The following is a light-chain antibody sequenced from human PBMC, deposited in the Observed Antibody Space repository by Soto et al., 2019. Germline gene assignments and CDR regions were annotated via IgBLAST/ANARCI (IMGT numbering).Light chain of an antibody. CDR1: QSISSY. CDR2: AAS. J-gene: IGKJ1*01. CDR3: QQSYTTPVT. V-gene: IGKV1-39*01. Sequence: DIQMTQSPSSLSPSVGDRVTITCRASQSISSYLNWYQQKPGKAPKLLIYAASSLQSGVPSRFSGSGSGTDFTLAISSLQPEDFATYYCQQSYTTPVTFGQGTKVGLK.